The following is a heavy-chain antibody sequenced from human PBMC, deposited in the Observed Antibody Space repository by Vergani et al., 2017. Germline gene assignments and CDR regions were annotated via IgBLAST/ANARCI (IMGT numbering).Heavy chain of an antibody. CDR1: GGSFSGYY. CDR2: INHSGST. V-gene: IGHV4-34*01. J-gene: IGHJ4*02. D-gene: IGHD3-10*01. Sequence: QVQLQQWGAGLLKPSETLSLTCAVYGGSFSGYYWSWIRQPPGKGLEWIGEINHSGSTNYNPSLKSRVTISVDTSKNQFSLKLSSVTAADTAVYYCARGGFRMVRGLDYWGQGTLVTVSS. CDR3: ARGGFRMVRGLDY.